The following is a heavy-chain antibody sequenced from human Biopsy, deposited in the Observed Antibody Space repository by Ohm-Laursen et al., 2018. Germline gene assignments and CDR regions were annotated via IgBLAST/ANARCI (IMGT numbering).Heavy chain of an antibody. CDR2: IRRESSGGRR. CDR1: GFNFCDSG. V-gene: IGHV3-49*03. D-gene: IGHD5-12*01. Sequence: SLRLSCTCSGFNFCDSGRGLFCQAPGKGLGWGGLIRRESSGGRREYAAPVKGRFTVSRDDSKSIAYLDMNSLITEDTAMYYCSKWTGGYSYSSLWGRGTLVTVSS. CDR3: SKWTGGYSYSSL. J-gene: IGHJ4*02.